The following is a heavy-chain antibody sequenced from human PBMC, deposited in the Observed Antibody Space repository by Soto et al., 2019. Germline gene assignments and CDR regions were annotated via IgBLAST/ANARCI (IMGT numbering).Heavy chain of an antibody. CDR1: GYIFTNYW. Sequence: VVSLKISCNGFGYIFTNYWIGLVRQMPWKGLECMLIIYPDDSDTIYSPSFQGQVTISADKSTTTAYLQWSSLKASDSAMYYCASLSYYDSSGAFDYWGQGTLVTVSS. J-gene: IGHJ4*02. CDR2: IYPDDSDT. V-gene: IGHV5-51*01. D-gene: IGHD3-22*01. CDR3: ASLSYYDSSGAFDY.